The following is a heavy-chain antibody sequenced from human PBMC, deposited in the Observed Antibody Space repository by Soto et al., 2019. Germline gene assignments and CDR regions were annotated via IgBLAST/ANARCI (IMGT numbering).Heavy chain of an antibody. CDR3: ARKYSSTWFDDFDI. V-gene: IGHV6-1*01. J-gene: IGHJ3*02. CDR1: GDSVSSSSAA. Sequence: PSQTLSLTCAISGDSVSSSSAAWNWIRQSPSRGLEWLGRTYYRSKWYNDYAVSVKSRVTINPDTSKNQFSLHLNSVTPEDTAVYYCARKYSSTWFDDFDIWGQGTMVTVSS. D-gene: IGHD6-13*01. CDR2: TYYRSKWYN.